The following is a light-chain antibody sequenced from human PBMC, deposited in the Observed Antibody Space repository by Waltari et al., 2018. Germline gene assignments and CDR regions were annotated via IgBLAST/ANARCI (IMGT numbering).Light chain of an antibody. Sequence: DIQLTQSPSFLSASVGDRVTITCRASQGINSYLSWYQQKPGKAPKLLIYGASTLQSGIPSRFSGIGSGTEFTHTISSLQPEDCATYYCQQLGNYPITFGQGTRVETK. CDR2: GAS. CDR3: QQLGNYPIT. J-gene: IGKJ5*01. V-gene: IGKV1-9*01. CDR1: QGINSY.